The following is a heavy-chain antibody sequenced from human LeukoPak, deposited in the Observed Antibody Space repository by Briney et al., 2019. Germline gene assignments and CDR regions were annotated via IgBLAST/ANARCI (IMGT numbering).Heavy chain of an antibody. J-gene: IGHJ4*02. V-gene: IGHV3-48*01. CDR1: AFTFSDYS. Sequence: GGSLRLSCAASAFTFSDYSMNWVRQATGKGLEWISYISGRSSTIYYADSVRGRFTISRDNAKNSMYLQMNSLRAEDTAVYYCARDRLTSGSYFFDHWGQGTLVTVSS. CDR2: ISGRSSTI. D-gene: IGHD1-26*01. CDR3: ARDRLTSGSYFFDH.